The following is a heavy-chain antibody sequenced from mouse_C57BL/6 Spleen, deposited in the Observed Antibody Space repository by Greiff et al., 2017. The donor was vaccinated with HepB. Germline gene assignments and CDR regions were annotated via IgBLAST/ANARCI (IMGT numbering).Heavy chain of an antibody. V-gene: IGHV1-64*01. CDR3: AREGPYGNFDY. Sequence: VQLQQSGAELVKPGASVKLSCKASGYTFTSYWMHWVKQRPGQGLEWIGMIHPNSGSTNYNEKFKSKATLTVDKSSSTAYMQLSSLTSEDSAVYHCAREGPYGNFDYWGQGTTLTVSS. CDR2: IHPNSGST. J-gene: IGHJ2*01. D-gene: IGHD2-1*01. CDR1: GYTFTSYW.